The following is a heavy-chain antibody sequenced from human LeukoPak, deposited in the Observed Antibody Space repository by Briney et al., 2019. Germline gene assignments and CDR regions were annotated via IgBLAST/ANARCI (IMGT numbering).Heavy chain of an antibody. CDR2: IKQDGSEK. V-gene: IGHV3-7*01. J-gene: IGHJ4*02. D-gene: IGHD3-22*01. CDR3: ARDRPVYYDSSGYYSLDY. CDR1: GFTFSSYW. Sequence: GGSLRLSCAASGFTFSSYWMSWVRQAPGKGLEWVANIKQDGSEKYYVDSVKGRFTISRDNAKNSLYLQMNSLRAEDTAVYYCARDRPVYYDSSGYYSLDYWGQGTLVTVSS.